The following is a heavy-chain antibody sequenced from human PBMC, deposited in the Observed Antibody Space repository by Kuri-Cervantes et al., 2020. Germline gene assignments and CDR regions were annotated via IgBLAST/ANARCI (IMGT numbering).Heavy chain of an antibody. CDR2: ISAYNGNT. D-gene: IGHD1-26*01. J-gene: IGHJ4*02. CDR1: GYTFASYG. Sequence: ASVKVSCKASGYTFASYGFSWVRQAPGQGLEWMGWISAYNGNTNYAQKLQGRVTMTTDTSTSTAYMELSRLRSDDTAVYYCARAYSGSYYRFDYWGQGTLVTVSS. V-gene: IGHV1-18*01. CDR3: ARAYSGSYYRFDY.